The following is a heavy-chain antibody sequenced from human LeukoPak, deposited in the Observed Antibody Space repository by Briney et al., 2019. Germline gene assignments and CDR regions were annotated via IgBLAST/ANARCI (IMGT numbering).Heavy chain of an antibody. D-gene: IGHD6-13*01. CDR2: IYYSGST. Sequence: SETLSLTCTVSGGSISSGGYYWSWIRQHPGKGLERIGYIYYSGSTYYNPSLKSRVTISVDTSKNQFSLKLSSVTAADTAVYYCARVNRISSSWYFDYWGQGTLFTVSS. CDR3: ARVNRISSSWYFDY. CDR1: GGSISSGGYY. J-gene: IGHJ4*02. V-gene: IGHV4-31*03.